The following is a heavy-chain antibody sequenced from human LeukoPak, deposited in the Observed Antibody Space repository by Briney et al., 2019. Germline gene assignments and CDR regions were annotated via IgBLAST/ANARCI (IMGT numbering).Heavy chain of an antibody. D-gene: IGHD2-2*01. CDR3: ARSNLQYCSSTSCYERSY. CDR2: INPNSGGT. CDR1: GYTFTGYY. Sequence: ASVKVSCKASGYTFTGYYMHWVRQAPGQGPEWMGWINPNSGGTNYAQKFQGRVTMTRDTSISTAYMELSRLRSDDTAVYYCARSNLQYCSSTSCYERSYWGQGTLVTVSS. J-gene: IGHJ4*02. V-gene: IGHV1-2*02.